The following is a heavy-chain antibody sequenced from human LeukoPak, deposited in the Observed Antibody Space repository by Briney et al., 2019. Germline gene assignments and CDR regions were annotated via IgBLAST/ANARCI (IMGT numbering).Heavy chain of an antibody. CDR1: GFTFSTCA. CDR2: INHSGST. J-gene: IGHJ3*02. CDR3: ARDNWNYGFDI. D-gene: IGHD1-7*01. Sequence: GSLRLSCAASGFTFSTCAMGWVRQAPGKGLEWIGEINHSGSTNYNPSLKSRVTISVDTSKNQFSLKLSSVTAADTAVYYCARDNWNYGFDIWGQGTMVTVSS. V-gene: IGHV4-34*01.